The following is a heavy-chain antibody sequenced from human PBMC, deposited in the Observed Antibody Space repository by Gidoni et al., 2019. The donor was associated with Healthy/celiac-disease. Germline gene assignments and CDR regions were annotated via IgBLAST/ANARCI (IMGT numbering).Heavy chain of an antibody. CDR3: AKSDGVLMVYAIDY. D-gene: IGHD2-8*01. CDR2: ISGSGGST. V-gene: IGHV3-23*01. J-gene: IGHJ4*02. CDR1: GFTFSSYA. Sequence: EVQLLESGGGLVQPGGSLRLYCAASGFTFSSYAMSWVRQAPGKGLEWVSAISGSGGSTYYADSVKGRFTISRDNSKNTLYLQMNSLRAEDTAVYYCAKSDGVLMVYAIDYWGQGTLVTVSS.